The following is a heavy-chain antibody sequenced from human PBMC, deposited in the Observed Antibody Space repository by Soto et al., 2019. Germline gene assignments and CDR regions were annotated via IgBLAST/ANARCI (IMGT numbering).Heavy chain of an antibody. CDR2: ISAYNGNT. CDR3: ARGGTPVDY. Sequence: QVQLVQSGAEVKKPGASVKVSCKASGYTFTNFGISWVRQAPGQGLEWMGWISAYNGNTNYAQKSQGRVTMTTDTSTSTAYLEVRRLRFAATAVYYSARGGTPVDYWGQGTLVTVSS. D-gene: IGHD3-16*01. J-gene: IGHJ4*02. CDR1: GYTFTNFG. V-gene: IGHV1-18*01.